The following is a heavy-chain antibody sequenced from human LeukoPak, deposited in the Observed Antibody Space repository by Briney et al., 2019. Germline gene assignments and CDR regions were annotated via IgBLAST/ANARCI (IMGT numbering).Heavy chain of an antibody. J-gene: IGHJ5*02. V-gene: IGHV4-59*01. D-gene: IGHD3-10*01. CDR1: GGSISSYY. CDR2: IYYSGST. CDR3: ARDPGVQFGWFDP. Sequence: SETLSLTCTVSGGSISSYYWSWIRQPPGKGLEWIGYIYYSGSTNYNPSLKSRVTISVDTSKNQFSLKLSSVTAADTAVYYCARDPGVQFGWFDPWGQGTLVTVSS.